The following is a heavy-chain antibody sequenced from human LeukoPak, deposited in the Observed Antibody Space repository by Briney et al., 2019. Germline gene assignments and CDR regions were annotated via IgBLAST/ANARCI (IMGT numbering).Heavy chain of an antibody. Sequence: ASVKVSCKASGYTFTSYYMHWVRQAPGQGLEWMGMINPSGGSTSYAQKFQGRVTMTRDTSTSTVYMELSSLRSEDTAVYYCASDRRMITFGGVIELYYYGMDVWGQGTTVTVSS. V-gene: IGHV1-46*01. CDR3: ASDRRMITFGGVIELYYYGMDV. J-gene: IGHJ6*02. CDR1: GYTFTSYY. D-gene: IGHD3-16*02. CDR2: INPSGGST.